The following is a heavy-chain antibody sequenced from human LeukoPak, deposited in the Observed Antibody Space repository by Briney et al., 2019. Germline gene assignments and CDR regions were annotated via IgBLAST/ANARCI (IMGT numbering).Heavy chain of an antibody. CDR1: GFTVSRNY. V-gene: IGHV3-23*01. J-gene: IGHJ3*02. Sequence: GGSLRLSCAASGFTVSRNYMSWVRQAPGKGLEWVSAISGSGGSTYYADSVKGRFTISRDNSKNTLYLQMNSLRAEDTAVYYCAKGRGAFDIWGQGTMVTVSS. CDR2: ISGSGGST. CDR3: AKGRGAFDI.